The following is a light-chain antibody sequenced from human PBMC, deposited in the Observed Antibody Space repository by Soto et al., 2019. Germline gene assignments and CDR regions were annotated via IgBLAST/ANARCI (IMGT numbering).Light chain of an antibody. CDR1: SSDVGGYDY. J-gene: IGLJ2*01. CDR3: CSYAGTYTPVV. V-gene: IGLV2-11*01. Sequence: QSVPTQPRSVSGSPGQSVTISCTGTSSDVGGYDYVSWYQQSPGKAPKLMIYDVSERPSGVPDRFSGSKSGNTASLTISGLQAEDEADYYCCSYAGTYTPVVFGGGTQLTVL. CDR2: DVS.